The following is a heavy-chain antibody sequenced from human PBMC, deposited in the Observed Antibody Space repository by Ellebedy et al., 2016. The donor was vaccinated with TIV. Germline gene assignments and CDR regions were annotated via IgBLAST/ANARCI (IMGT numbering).Heavy chain of an antibody. CDR1: GYSFTSYW. V-gene: IGHV5-51*01. D-gene: IGHD5-18*01. CDR2: IYPGDSDT. J-gene: IGHJ5*02. Sequence: GESLKISXKGSGYSFTSYWIGWVRQMPGKGLEWMGIIYPGDSDTRYSPSFQGQVTISADKSISTAYLQWSSLKASDTAMYYCARGGDWIQLWLHWFNPWGQGTLVTVSS. CDR3: ARGGDWIQLWLHWFNP.